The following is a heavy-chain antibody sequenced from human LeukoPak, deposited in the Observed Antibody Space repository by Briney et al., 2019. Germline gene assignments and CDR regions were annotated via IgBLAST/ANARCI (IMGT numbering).Heavy chain of an antibody. Sequence: SHTLSLTCTLSGGSINSTYWTWIRQPPGKGLEWIGYIYYSGTTNYNPALKSRVPISVDTSKTQFSLTLRSVTAADTAVYYCARGRSNSDYWGQGTLVTVSS. CDR3: ARGRSNSDY. CDR2: IYYSGTT. J-gene: IGHJ4*02. CDR1: GGSINSTY. D-gene: IGHD3/OR15-3a*01. V-gene: IGHV4-59*07.